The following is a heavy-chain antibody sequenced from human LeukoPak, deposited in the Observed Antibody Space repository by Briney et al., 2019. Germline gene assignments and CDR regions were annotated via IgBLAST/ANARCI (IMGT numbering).Heavy chain of an antibody. D-gene: IGHD3-10*01. V-gene: IGHV4-34*01. CDR3: AKGHVLLWFGELFPPGHYGMDF. J-gene: IGHJ6*04. Sequence: SETLSLTCAVYGGSFSGYYWSWIRQPPGKGLEWIGEINHSGSTNYNPSLKSRVTISVDTSKNQFSLKLSSVTAADTAVYYCAKGHVLLWFGELFPPGHYGMDFWSKGTTVTVSS. CDR1: GGSFSGYY. CDR2: INHSGST.